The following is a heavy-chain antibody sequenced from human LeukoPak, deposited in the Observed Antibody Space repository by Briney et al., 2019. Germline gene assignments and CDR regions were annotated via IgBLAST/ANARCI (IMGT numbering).Heavy chain of an antibody. CDR3: AQDIAWGAFEH. D-gene: IGHD7-27*01. V-gene: IGHV3-23*01. CDR1: GFTFSSYG. Sequence: GGSLRLSCAASGFTFSSYGMSWVRQAPGKGLEWVSGISPSGGGTYYADSVKGRFTISRDDSRNTLSLQMNSLRVEDTALYYCAQDIAWGAFEHWGQGTLVTVSS. J-gene: IGHJ4*02. CDR2: ISPSGGGT.